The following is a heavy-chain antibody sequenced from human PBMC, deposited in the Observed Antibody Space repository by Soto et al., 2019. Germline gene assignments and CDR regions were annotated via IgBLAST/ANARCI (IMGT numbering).Heavy chain of an antibody. CDR3: ARDQVGSTGDY. V-gene: IGHV1-18*01. CDR1: GYTFTSYG. J-gene: IGHJ4*02. D-gene: IGHD1-26*01. CDR2: ISAYNGNR. Sequence: QIQLVQSGAEVKKPGASVKVSCKASGYTFTSYGISWVRQAPGQGLAWMGWISAYNGNRNYAQKVQGRVTMTTDTSTNTADMELRTLRSDDTAVYYCARDQVGSTGDYWGQGTLVTVSS.